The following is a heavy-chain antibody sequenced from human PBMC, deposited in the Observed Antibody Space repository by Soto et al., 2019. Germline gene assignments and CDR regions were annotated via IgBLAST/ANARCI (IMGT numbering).Heavy chain of an antibody. V-gene: IGHV3-9*01. D-gene: IGHD2-8*02. CDR3: AKGGLLVVSGLDY. Sequence: HPGGSLRLSCAVSGFTFDDFAMHWVRQAPEKGLGWVSYSSRISVGKAYADSGKGRFTISRDNAKNALYLEMNSLRSENTSLYYCAKGGLLVVSGLDYWGQGIQVTVSS. J-gene: IGHJ4*02. CDR2: SSRISVGK. CDR1: GFTFDDFA.